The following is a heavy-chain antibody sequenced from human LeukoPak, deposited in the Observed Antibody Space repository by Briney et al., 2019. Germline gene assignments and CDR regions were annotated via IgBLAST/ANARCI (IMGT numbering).Heavy chain of an antibody. J-gene: IGHJ4*02. D-gene: IGHD5-18*01. CDR3: ARRSGIQLWLSVFES. CDR1: GGSISSSSYY. Sequence: SETLSLTCTASGGSISSSSYYWGWIRQPPGKGLEWNGSIYYSGSTYYNPSLKSRVTISVDTSKNQFSLKLSSVTAADTAVYYCARRSGIQLWLSVFESWGQGTLVTVSS. CDR2: IYYSGST. V-gene: IGHV4-39*01.